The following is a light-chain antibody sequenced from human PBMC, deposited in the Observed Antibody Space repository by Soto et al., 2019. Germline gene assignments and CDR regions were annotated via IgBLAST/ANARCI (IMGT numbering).Light chain of an antibody. CDR1: SSDVGGYNY. V-gene: IGLV2-8*01. J-gene: IGLJ1*01. Sequence: QSALTQPPSASGSPVQSVTISCTGTSSDVGGYNYVSWYQQHPGKAPKLMIYEVSKRPSGVPDRFSGSKSGNTASLTVSGLQAEDEADYYCSSYAGSNHFVFGTGTKVTVL. CDR3: SSYAGSNHFV. CDR2: EVS.